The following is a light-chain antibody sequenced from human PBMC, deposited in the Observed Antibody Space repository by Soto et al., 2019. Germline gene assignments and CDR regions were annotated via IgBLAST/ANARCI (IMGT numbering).Light chain of an antibody. CDR3: PRYGSSHPS. V-gene: IGKV3-20*01. Sequence: EIVLTQSPGTLSLSPGERATLSCRASQSVSSNYLAWYQRKPGQAPRLLIYGASSRAIDIPNRFTGSGSGTDFTLTITRLEPEDFAVYYCPRYGSSHPSCGQATNAEI. CDR2: GAS. J-gene: IGKJ1*01. CDR1: QSVSSNY.